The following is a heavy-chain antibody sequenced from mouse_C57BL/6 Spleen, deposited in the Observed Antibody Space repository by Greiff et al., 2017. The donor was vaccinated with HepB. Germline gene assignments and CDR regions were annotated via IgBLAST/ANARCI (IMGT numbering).Heavy chain of an antibody. CDR3: ARDYSWRFDY. CDR2: IRNKANGYTT. Sequence: DVKLVESGGGLVQPGGSLSLSCAASGFTFTDYYMSWVRQPPGKALEWLGFIRNKANGYTTEYSASVKGRFTISRDNSQSILYLQMNALRAEDSATYYCARDYSWRFDYWGQGTTLTVSS. J-gene: IGHJ2*01. V-gene: IGHV7-3*01. CDR1: GFTFTDYY.